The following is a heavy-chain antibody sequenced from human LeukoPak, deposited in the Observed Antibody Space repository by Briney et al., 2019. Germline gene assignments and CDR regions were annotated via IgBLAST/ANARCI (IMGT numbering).Heavy chain of an antibody. V-gene: IGHV3-7*01. CDR1: GFTFSSYW. Sequence: GGSLRLSCAASGFTFSSYWMSWVRQAPGKGLEWVANIKQDGSEKYYVDSVKGRFTISRDNAKNSLYLQMNSLRAEDTAVYCCARESGGSYYDFWSADYYFDYWGQGTLVTVSS. D-gene: IGHD3-3*01. CDR2: IKQDGSEK. CDR3: ARESGGSYYDFWSADYYFDY. J-gene: IGHJ4*02.